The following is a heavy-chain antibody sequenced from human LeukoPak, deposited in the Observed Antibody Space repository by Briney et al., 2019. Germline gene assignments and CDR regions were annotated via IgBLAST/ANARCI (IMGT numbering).Heavy chain of an antibody. Sequence: SETLSLTCAVYGGSFSGYYWSWIRQPPGKGLEWIGEINHSGSTNYNPSLKSRVTISVDTSKNQFSLKLSSVTAADTAVYHCARGGSYGFDYWGQGTLVTVSS. CDR3: ARGGSYGFDY. CDR1: GGSFSGYY. D-gene: IGHD5-18*01. CDR2: INHSGST. J-gene: IGHJ4*02. V-gene: IGHV4-34*01.